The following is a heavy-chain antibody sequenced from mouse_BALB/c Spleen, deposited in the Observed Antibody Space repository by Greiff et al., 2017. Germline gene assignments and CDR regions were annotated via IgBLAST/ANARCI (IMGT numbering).Heavy chain of an antibody. V-gene: IGHV3-8*02. J-gene: IGHJ4*01. CDR2: ISYSGST. D-gene: IGHD1-1*01. CDR1: GDSITSGY. Sequence: VQLQQSGPSLVKPSQTLSLTCSVTGDSITSGYWNWIRKFPGNKLEYMGYISYSGSTYYNPSLKSRISITRDTSKNQYYLQLNSVTTEDTATYYCARYDFIYYYGSSDYYAMDYWGQGTSVTVSS. CDR3: ARYDFIYYYGSSDYYAMDY.